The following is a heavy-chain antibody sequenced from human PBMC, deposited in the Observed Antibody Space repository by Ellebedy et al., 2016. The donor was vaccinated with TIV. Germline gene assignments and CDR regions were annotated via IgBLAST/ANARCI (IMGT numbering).Heavy chain of an antibody. CDR1: GYTFTSYY. Sequence: ASVKVSCXASGYTFTSYYMHWVRQAPGQGLEWMGIINPSGGSTSYAQKFQGRVTMTRDTSTSTVYMELSSLRSEDTAVYYCARHVYIPRGLLQYYYYYGMDVWGQGTTVTVSS. V-gene: IGHV1-46*01. D-gene: IGHD2-15*01. CDR3: ARHVYIPRGLLQYYYYYGMDV. J-gene: IGHJ6*02. CDR2: INPSGGST.